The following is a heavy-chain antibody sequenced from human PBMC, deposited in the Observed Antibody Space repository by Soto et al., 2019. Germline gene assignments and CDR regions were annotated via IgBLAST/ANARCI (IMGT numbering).Heavy chain of an antibody. V-gene: IGHV3-23*01. CDR1: TFIFTNYA. CDR2: ISGSGGTT. CDR3: ETIPERAIAAAIDF. D-gene: IGHD6-13*01. Sequence: GGSLRLSCAASTFIFTNYAMSWVRQAPGEGLEWVSAISGSGGTTYYAESVKGRFSISRDNSKNTLYLQLNSLRVEDTAIYYCETIPERAIAAAIDFWGPGTLVTVSS. J-gene: IGHJ4*02.